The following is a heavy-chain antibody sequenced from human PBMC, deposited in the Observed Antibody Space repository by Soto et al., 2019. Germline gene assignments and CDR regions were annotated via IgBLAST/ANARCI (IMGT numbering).Heavy chain of an antibody. Sequence: DVQLVESGGGLVQPGGSLRLCCAASGFTFSSYDMHWVSQATGKGLEWVSAIGTAGDTYYPGSVKGRFTISRENAKNSFYLKMNSLRAGDTAVYYCVRAGIAARLFDYRDQGPLVTVSS. D-gene: IGHD6-6*01. CDR2: IGTAGDT. CDR1: GFTFSSYD. J-gene: IGHJ4*02. V-gene: IGHV3-13*01. CDR3: VRAGIAARLFDY.